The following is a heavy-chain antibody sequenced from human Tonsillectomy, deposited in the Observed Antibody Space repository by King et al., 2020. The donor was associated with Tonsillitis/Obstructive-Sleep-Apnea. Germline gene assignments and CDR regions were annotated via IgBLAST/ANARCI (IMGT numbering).Heavy chain of an antibody. D-gene: IGHD3-16*02. CDR1: GFTFSSYG. CDR3: ARGMGDYVWGSYRTRGAFDI. Sequence: VQLVESGGGVVQPGRSLRLSCAASGFTFSSYGMHWVRQAPGKGLEWGAVIWYDGINKYYADSVKGRFTISRDNSKNTLYLQMNSLGAEDTAVYYCARGMGDYVWGSYRTRGAFDIWGQGTMVTVSS. J-gene: IGHJ3*02. V-gene: IGHV3-33*01. CDR2: IWYDGINK.